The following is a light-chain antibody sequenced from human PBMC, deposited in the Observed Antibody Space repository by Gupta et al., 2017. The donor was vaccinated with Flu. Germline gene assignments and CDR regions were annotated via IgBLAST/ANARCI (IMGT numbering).Light chain of an antibody. Sequence: EMLMTQSPATLSVSPGERATLSCRASQSVSSNLAWYQHKPGQAPRLLIYGASTRATGIPARFSGSGSGTEFSLTISSLQSEDFALYYCQQYNNWPWTFGQGTKVEIK. CDR3: QQYNNWPWT. V-gene: IGKV3-15*01. CDR2: GAS. CDR1: QSVSSN. J-gene: IGKJ2*01.